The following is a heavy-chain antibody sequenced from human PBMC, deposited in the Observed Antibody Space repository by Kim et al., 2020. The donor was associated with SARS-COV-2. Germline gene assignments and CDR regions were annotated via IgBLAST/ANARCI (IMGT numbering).Heavy chain of an antibody. Sequence: GGSLRLSCAASGFTFSSYAMHWVRQAPGKGLEWVAVISYDGSNKYYADSVKGRFTISRDNSKNTLYLQMNSLRAEDTAVYYCASGRLDSGDFDYWGQGTLVTVSS. CDR1: GFTFSSYA. CDR3: ASGRLDSGDFDY. V-gene: IGHV3-30-3*01. J-gene: IGHJ4*02. D-gene: IGHD5-12*01. CDR2: ISYDGSNK.